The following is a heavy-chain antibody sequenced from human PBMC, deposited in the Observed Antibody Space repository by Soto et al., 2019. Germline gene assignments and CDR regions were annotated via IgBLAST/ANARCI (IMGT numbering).Heavy chain of an antibody. CDR2: INSDGSST. CDR1: GFTFSSYW. D-gene: IGHD2-15*01. CDR3: VRASLVVAAAAREAC. J-gene: IGHJ4*02. V-gene: IGHV3-74*01. Sequence: EVQLVESGGGLVQPGGSLRLSCAASGFTFSSYWMHWVRQAPGKGLVWVSRINSDGSSTSYADSVKGRFTISRDNAKNTLYLQMNSRRAENTAVYYCVRASLVVAAAAREACWGQGTLVTFSS.